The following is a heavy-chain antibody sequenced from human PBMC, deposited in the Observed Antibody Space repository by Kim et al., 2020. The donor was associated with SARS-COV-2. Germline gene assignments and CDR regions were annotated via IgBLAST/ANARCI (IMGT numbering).Heavy chain of an antibody. CDR2: VTSGGST. J-gene: IGHJ3*02. CDR3: ARGTRGASDI. Sequence: GGSLRLSCAASGFTISNNYMSWVRQAPGKGLEWVSCVTSGGSTYYAESVKGRFIISRDNSKNTLYLQMNSLRAEDTAVYYCARGTRGASDIWGQGTMVPVSS. V-gene: IGHV3-53*01. CDR1: GFTISNNY.